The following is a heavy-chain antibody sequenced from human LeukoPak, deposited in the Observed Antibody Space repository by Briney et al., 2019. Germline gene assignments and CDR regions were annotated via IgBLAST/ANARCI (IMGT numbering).Heavy chain of an antibody. D-gene: IGHD1-26*01. V-gene: IGHV4-34*01. Sequence: PSETLSLTCAVYGGSFSGYYRSWIRQPPGKGLEWIGEINHSGSTNYNPSLKSRVTISVDTSKNQFSLKLSSVTAADTAVYYCARGGRKIFHLGGFDPWGQGTLVTVSS. CDR2: INHSGST. CDR3: ARGGRKIFHLGGFDP. J-gene: IGHJ5*02. CDR1: GGSFSGYY.